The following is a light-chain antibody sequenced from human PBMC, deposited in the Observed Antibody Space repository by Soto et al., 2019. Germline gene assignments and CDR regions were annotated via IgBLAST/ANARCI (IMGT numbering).Light chain of an antibody. CDR1: ESIARH. J-gene: IGKJ5*01. Sequence: DIQMTQSPSSLSASVGDRVTITCRASESIARHLNWYKQKPGKAPKLLIYAASNLQNGVPSRFRGGGSGTDCTLTIINLQPEDFATYYCQQTYSTLSITFGQGTRLEIK. CDR2: AAS. CDR3: QQTYSTLSIT. V-gene: IGKV1-39*01.